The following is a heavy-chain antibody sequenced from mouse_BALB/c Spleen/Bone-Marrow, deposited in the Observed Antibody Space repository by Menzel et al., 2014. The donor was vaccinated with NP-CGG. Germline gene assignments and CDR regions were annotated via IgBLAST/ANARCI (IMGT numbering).Heavy chain of an antibody. V-gene: IGHV5-9-4*01. CDR3: ARDNGTYGWYFDV. Sequence: EVMLVESGGGLVKPGGSLKLSCAASGFTFSSYAMSWVRQSPEKRLEWVAEISSGGSYTYYSDTVTGRFTISRDNVKNTLYLGMSSLRSEDTAMYHCARDNGTYGWYFDVWGAGTTVTVSS. CDR2: ISSGGSYT. D-gene: IGHD2-1*01. J-gene: IGHJ1*01. CDR1: GFTFSSYA.